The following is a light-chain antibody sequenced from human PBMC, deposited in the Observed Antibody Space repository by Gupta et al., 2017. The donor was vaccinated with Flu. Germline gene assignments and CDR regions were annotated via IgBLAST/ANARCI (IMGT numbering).Light chain of an antibody. V-gene: IGLV2-14*03. CDR1: TNDIGAYNF. Sequence: SALTQPASVSGSPGQSITISCTGTTNDIGAYNFVSWYQQHPGAAPKLMICDVTDRPSGVSHRFSGSKSGNTASLTISGLQAEDEGTYYCSSYTSGATWVFGGGTKLTVL. CDR3: SSYTSGATWV. J-gene: IGLJ3*02. CDR2: DVT.